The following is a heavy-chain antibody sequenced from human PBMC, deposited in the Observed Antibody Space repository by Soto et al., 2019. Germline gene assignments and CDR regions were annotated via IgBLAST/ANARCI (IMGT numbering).Heavy chain of an antibody. Sequence: QVQLVKSGGGLVKAGGSLRLSCVASGFRFSDHYMTWIRQAPGKGLEWVSYISGGGTTIYYADSVKGRFTVSRDNAKNSLYLQMDSLRAEDTAIYYCAGDVHYYASDYWGQGTLVTVSS. D-gene: IGHD3-10*01. J-gene: IGHJ4*02. CDR2: ISGGGTTI. CDR3: AGDVHYYASDY. CDR1: GFRFSDHY. V-gene: IGHV3-11*01.